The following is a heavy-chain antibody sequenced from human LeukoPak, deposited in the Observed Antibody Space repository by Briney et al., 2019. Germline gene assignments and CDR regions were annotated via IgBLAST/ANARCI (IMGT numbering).Heavy chain of an antibody. V-gene: IGHV3-20*04. D-gene: IGHD6-13*01. Sequence: PGGSLRLSCAASGFTFDDYGMSWVRQAPGKGLEWVSGINWNGGSTGYADSVKGRFTISRDNAKNSLYLQMNSLRAEDTALYYCARVSVWSSSLAGGPFDPWAREPWSPSPQ. CDR3: ARVSVWSSSLAGGPFDP. CDR1: GFTFDDYG. J-gene: IGHJ5*02. CDR2: INWNGGST.